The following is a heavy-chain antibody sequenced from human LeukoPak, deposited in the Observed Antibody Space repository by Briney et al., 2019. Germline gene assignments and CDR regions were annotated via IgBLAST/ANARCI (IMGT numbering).Heavy chain of an antibody. CDR1: GGSVSNYY. CDR3: ARLRRHSSDWYADDY. V-gene: IGHV4-4*07. Sequence: SETLSLTCTVSGGSVSNYYWSWIQQSAGKGLEWIGRISISDGTNFNPSLKSRVSMSVDASRNQFSLKLTSVTAADTAVYYCARLRRHSSDWYADDYWGQGTLVTVSS. CDR2: ISISDGT. J-gene: IGHJ4*02. D-gene: IGHD6-19*01.